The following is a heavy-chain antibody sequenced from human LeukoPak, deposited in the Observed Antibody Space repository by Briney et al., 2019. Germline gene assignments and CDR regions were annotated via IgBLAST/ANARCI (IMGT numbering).Heavy chain of an antibody. J-gene: IGHJ4*02. CDR1: GYTFTSYD. CDR3: ARDLPYCSSTSCYTLFDY. CDR2: MNPNSGNT. Sequence: GASVKVSCKASGYTFTSYDINWVRQATGHGLEWMGWMNPNSGNTGYAQKFQGRVTITRNTSISTAYMELSSLRSEDTAVYYCARDLPYCSSTSCYTLFDYWGQGTLVTVSS. D-gene: IGHD2-2*02. V-gene: IGHV1-8*03.